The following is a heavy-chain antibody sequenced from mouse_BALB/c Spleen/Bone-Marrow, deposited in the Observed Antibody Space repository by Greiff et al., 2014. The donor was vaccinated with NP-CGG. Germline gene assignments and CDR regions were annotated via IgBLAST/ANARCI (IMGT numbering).Heavy chain of an antibody. D-gene: IGHD2-12*01. V-gene: IGHV1-54*01. CDR1: GYAFTNYL. CDR3: AREKGLRRGAMDY. J-gene: IGHJ4*01. CDR2: INSGSGGT. Sequence: QVQLQQSGAELVRPGTSVKVSCKASGYAFTNYLIEWVKQRPGQGLEWIGVINSGSGGTNYNEKFKGKATLTADKSSSTAYMQLSSLTSDDSAVYFCAREKGLRRGAMDYWGQGTSVTVSS.